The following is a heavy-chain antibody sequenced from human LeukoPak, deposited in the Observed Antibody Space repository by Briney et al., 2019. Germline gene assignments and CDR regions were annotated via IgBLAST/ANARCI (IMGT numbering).Heavy chain of an antibody. CDR2: IYTGGAT. Sequence: GGSLRLSCAASGFTANSNYMTWVRDAPGRGLEWVSVIYTGGATYYADSVKGRFTISRDNPKNTLYLQMNTLRAEDTAVYYCARVGWSGCHCDHWGQGTQVTVSS. D-gene: IGHD3-3*01. CDR3: ARVGWSGCHCDH. V-gene: IGHV3-66*01. CDR1: GFTANSNY. J-gene: IGHJ4*02.